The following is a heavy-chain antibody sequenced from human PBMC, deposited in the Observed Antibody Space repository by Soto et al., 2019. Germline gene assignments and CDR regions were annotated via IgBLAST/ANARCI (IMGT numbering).Heavy chain of an antibody. V-gene: IGHV1-3*01. CDR2: INAGNGNT. CDR1: GYTFTSYA. J-gene: IGHJ5*02. Sequence: GASVKVSCKASGYTFTSYAMHWVRQAPGQRLEWMGWINAGNGNTKYSQKFQGRVTITRDTSASTAYMELSSLRSEDTAVYYCARGGYYDSSGYYYGAPNWFDPWGQGTLVTVSS. CDR3: ARGGYYDSSGYYYGAPNWFDP. D-gene: IGHD3-22*01.